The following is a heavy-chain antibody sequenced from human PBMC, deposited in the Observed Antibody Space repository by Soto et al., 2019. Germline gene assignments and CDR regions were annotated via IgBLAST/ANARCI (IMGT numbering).Heavy chain of an antibody. CDR3: ARDVRYDSSGLGWFDP. CDR1: GFTFSSYG. Sequence: QVQLVESGGGVVQPGRSLRLSCAASGFTFSSYGMHWVRQAPGKGLEWVAVIWYDGSNKYYADSVKGRFTISRDNSKNTLYLHMNSLRAEDTAVYYCARDVRYDSSGLGWFDPWGQGTLVTVSS. J-gene: IGHJ5*02. V-gene: IGHV3-33*01. D-gene: IGHD3-22*01. CDR2: IWYDGSNK.